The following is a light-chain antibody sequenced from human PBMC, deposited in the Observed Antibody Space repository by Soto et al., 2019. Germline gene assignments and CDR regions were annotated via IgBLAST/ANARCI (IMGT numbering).Light chain of an antibody. CDR3: QPYYNWPPLT. CDR1: LSVGGN. V-gene: IGKV3-15*01. J-gene: IGKJ4*01. Sequence: EIVMTQSPPTLSVSPGERVTLSCRVSLSVGGNVAWYQQRPGQAPRLLISGASTRASGVPARISGSGYGTEFTLTISSPLAEDIGVYYCQPYYNWPPLTFGGGTKVEIK. CDR2: GAS.